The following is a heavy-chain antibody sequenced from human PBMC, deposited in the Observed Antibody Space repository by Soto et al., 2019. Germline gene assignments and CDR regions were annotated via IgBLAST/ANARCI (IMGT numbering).Heavy chain of an antibody. Sequence: SETLSLTCTVSGGSLTRNYWSWIRQPPGKGLEWLAYIHNGRSTNYNPSLMSRVSISLDTSKSQFSLNLNSVTAADTAVYYCARTLSGGFDYWGQGTLVTVSS. J-gene: IGHJ4*02. CDR2: IHNGRST. CDR1: GGSLTRNY. CDR3: ARTLSGGFDY. V-gene: IGHV4-59*01.